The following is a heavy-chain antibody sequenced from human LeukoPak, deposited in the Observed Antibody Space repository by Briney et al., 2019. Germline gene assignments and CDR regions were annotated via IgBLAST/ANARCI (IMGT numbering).Heavy chain of an antibody. CDR2: IIPIFDST. D-gene: IGHD2-21*01. J-gene: IGHJ6*03. Sequence: SVKVSCKASGGTFSSYAISWVRQAPGQGLEWMGGIIPIFDSTIYAQKFQDRVTLSTDESTNTAYMELTSLISEDTAVYYCARGLRPGADHSPYFYYLDVWGKGTTVTVSS. CDR1: GGTFSSYA. V-gene: IGHV1-69*05. CDR3: ARGLRPGADHSPYFYYLDV.